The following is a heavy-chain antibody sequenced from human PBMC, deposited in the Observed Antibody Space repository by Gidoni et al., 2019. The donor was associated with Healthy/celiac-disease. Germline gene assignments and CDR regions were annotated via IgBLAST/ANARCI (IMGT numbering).Heavy chain of an antibody. CDR3: ARGSPVRGYSSSWYQRAYYMDV. J-gene: IGHJ6*03. CDR1: GGSFSGYS. V-gene: IGHV4-34*01. CDR2: INHSGST. D-gene: IGHD6-13*01. Sequence: QVQLQQWGAGLLKPSETLSLTCAVYGGSFSGYSWSWNRQPPVKGLEWIGEINHSGSTNYNPSLKSRVTISVDTSKNQFSLKLGSVPAADTAVYYCARGSPVRGYSSSWYQRAYYMDVWGKGTTVTVSS.